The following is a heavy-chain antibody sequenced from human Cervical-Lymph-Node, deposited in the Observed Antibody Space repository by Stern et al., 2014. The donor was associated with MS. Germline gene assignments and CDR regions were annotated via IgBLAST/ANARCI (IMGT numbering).Heavy chain of an antibody. V-gene: IGHV2-5*02. D-gene: IGHD3-22*01. CDR1: GFSLSTSGVG. CDR2: IYWDGEE. J-gene: IGHJ4*02. Sequence: QVTLKESGPTLVKPTQTLTLTCTFSGFSLSTSGVGVGWIRQPPGKALEWLALIYWDGEERYSPSLKNRVTITKDTSKDQVVLTMTNMDPVDTATYYCAREYYYDSSGYYTNYFDYWAQGTLVTVSS. CDR3: AREYYYDSSGYYTNYFDY.